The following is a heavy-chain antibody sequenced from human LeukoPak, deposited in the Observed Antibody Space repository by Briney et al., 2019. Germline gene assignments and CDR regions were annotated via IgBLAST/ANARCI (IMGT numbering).Heavy chain of an antibody. V-gene: IGHV3-23*01. D-gene: IGHD3-22*01. J-gene: IGHJ4*02. CDR1: GFTFSSYG. CDR2: ISGSGGRT. Sequence: LTGGSLRLSCAASGFTFSSYGMSWVRQAPGKGLEWVSGISGSGGRTYYADFVKGRFTISRDNSKNTLFLQMNSLRAEDTALYYCVRDRDSTGYYDYWGQGTLVTVSS. CDR3: VRDRDSTGYYDY.